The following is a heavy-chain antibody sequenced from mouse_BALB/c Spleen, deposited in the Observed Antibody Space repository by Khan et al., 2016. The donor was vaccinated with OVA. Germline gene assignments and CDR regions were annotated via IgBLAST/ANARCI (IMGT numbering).Heavy chain of an antibody. CDR1: GFTFSSFG. V-gene: IGHV5-17*02. D-gene: IGHD1-1*02. CDR3: ARILGIYTMDY. CDR2: ISSGSSTF. Sequence: EVKLVASGGGLVQPGGSRKLSCAASGFTFSSFGMFWIRQAPEKGLEWVAYISSGSSTFYYADTVKGRFTISRDNPKNTLFLQMTSLRSEDTAMYYCARILGIYTMDYWGQGTSVTVSS. J-gene: IGHJ4*01.